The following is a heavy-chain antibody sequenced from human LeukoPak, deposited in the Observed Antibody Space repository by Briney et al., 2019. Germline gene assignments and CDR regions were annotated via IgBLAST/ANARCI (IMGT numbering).Heavy chain of an antibody. V-gene: IGHV3-30*03. CDR2: ISYDGSNK. J-gene: IGHJ4*02. D-gene: IGHD6-13*01. Sequence: GKSLRLSCAASGFTFSKYGIHWVRQAPGKGLEWVGVISYDGSNKYYGDSVEGRFTLSRDNSKNTLYLQMNSLRAEDTAVYYCARDIIKQQLVHMGLDYWGQGTLVTVSS. CDR1: GFTFSKYG. CDR3: ARDIIKQQLVHMGLDY.